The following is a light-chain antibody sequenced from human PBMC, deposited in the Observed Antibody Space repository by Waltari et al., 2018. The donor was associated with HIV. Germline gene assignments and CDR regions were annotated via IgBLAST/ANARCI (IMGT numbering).Light chain of an antibody. CDR1: LAISNS. CDR2: GAF. J-gene: IGKJ4*01. CDR3: QQYFGFTRT. V-gene: IGKV1-NL1*01. Sequence: IQMTPSPSSLSAAVGAPVPTTCRASLAISNSLSWFQQQPGKVPKLLVQGAFMLQRGVPSGFRGSGSGTDYTLTISGLQAEDFATYFCQQYFGFTRTFGGGTRVDI.